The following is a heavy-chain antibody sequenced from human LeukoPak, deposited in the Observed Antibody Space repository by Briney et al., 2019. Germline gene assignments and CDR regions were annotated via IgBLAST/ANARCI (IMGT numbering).Heavy chain of an antibody. D-gene: IGHD2-15*01. V-gene: IGHV6-1*01. CDR3: ARDGWPAFDY. CDR1: GDSVSSNTAA. Sequence: SQTLSLTCAVSGDSVSSNTAAWNWIRQSPSRGLEWLGRKFYRSKWHNDYAVSVKSRITINLDTSKNQFSLQLNSVTPEDTAVYYCARDGWPAFDYWGQGTLVTVSS. J-gene: IGHJ4*02. CDR2: KFYRSKWHN.